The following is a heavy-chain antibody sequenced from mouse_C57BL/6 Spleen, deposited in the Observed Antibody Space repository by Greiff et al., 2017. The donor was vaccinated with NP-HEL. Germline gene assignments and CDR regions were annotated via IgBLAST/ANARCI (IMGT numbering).Heavy chain of an antibody. V-gene: IGHV1-64*01. CDR3: ARWTSTTVVAYYFDY. J-gene: IGHJ2*01. D-gene: IGHD1-1*01. Sequence: QVQLQQPGAELVKPGASVRLSCKASGYTFTSYWMPWVKRRPGQGLGWIGMIHPNGGSTNYKEKFKSKATLTVDKSSSTAYMQLSSLTSEDSAVYYCARWTSTTVVAYYFDYWGQGTTLTVSS. CDR1: GYTFTSYW. CDR2: IHPNGGST.